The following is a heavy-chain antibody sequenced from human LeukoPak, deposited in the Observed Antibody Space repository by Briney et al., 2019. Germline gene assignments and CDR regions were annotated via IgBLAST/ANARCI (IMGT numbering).Heavy chain of an antibody. CDR2: IYHSGST. V-gene: IGHV4-30-2*01. Sequence: PSRTLSLTCAVSGGSISSGGYSWSWIRQPPGKGLEWIGYIYHSGSTYYNPSLKSRVTISVDRSKNQFSLKLSSVTAADTAVYYCARSIILPEYNWFDPWGQGTLVTVSS. J-gene: IGHJ5*02. CDR3: ARSIILPEYNWFDP. CDR1: GGSISSGGYS.